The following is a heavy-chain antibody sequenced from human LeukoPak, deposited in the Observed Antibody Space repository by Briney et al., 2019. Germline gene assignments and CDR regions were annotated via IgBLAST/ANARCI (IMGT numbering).Heavy chain of an antibody. V-gene: IGHV3-33*01. CDR3: ARALWPYYFDY. Sequence: GGSLRLSCAASGFTFSSYGMHWVRQAPGKGLEWVAIIWYDGSNEYYAASVKGRFTISRDNSENTLYLQMSSLRAEDTAVYYCARALWPYYFDYWGQGTLVTVSS. CDR2: IWYDGSNE. CDR1: GFTFSSYG. D-gene: IGHD2-21*01. J-gene: IGHJ4*02.